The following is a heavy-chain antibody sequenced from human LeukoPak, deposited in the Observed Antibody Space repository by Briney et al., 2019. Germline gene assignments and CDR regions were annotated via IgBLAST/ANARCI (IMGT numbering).Heavy chain of an antibody. V-gene: IGHV3-30*04. J-gene: IGHJ4*02. CDR3: ARVGYGSSTSWGYFDY. D-gene: IGHD6-13*01. CDR1: GFTFSSHP. CDR2: ISSDGSNQ. Sequence: GGSLRLSCAASGFTFSSHPIHWVRQAPGKGLEWVAVISSDGSNQDYADSMKGRFTVSRDNSKNTLHLQMNSLSPEDTAVYYCARVGYGSSTSWGYFDYWGQGILVTVSS.